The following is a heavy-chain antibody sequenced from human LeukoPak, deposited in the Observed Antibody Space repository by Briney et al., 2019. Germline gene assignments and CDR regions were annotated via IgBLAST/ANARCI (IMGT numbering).Heavy chain of an antibody. V-gene: IGHV4-34*01. CDR2: INHSGST. J-gene: IGHJ4*02. Sequence: SETLSLTCAVYGGSFSGYYWSWVRQPPGKGLEWIGEINHSGSTNYNPSLKSRVTISVDTSKNQFSLKLSSVTAADTAVYYCAREYSSGFLDYWGQGTLVTASS. D-gene: IGHD6-19*01. CDR3: AREYSSGFLDY. CDR1: GGSFSGYY.